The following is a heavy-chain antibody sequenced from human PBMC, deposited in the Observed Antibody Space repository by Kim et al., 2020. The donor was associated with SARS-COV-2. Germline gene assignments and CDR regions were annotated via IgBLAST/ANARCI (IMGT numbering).Heavy chain of an antibody. CDR3: ARGSTTPRNWFDP. J-gene: IGHJ5*02. CDR1: GGSISSYY. Sequence: SETLSLTCTVSGGSISSYYWSWIRQPPGKGLEWIGHIFYSGSTNYNPSLKSRVTISVDTSKNQLSLKLSSVTAADTAVYYCARGSTTPRNWFDPWGQGTLVTVSS. V-gene: IGHV4-59*13. CDR2: IFYSGST. D-gene: IGHD4-17*01.